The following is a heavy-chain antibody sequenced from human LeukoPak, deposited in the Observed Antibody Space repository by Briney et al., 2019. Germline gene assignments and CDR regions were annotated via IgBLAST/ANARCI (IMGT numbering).Heavy chain of an antibody. J-gene: IGHJ4*02. CDR2: ISSSSSYI. CDR3: AREDSSSPGAFDY. V-gene: IGHV3-21*01. Sequence: GGSLRLSCAASGFTFSSYSMNWVRQAPGKGLEWVSSISSSSSYIYYADSVKGRFTISRDNAKNSLYLQMNSLRAEDTAVYYCAREDSSSPGAFDYWGQGTLVTVS. D-gene: IGHD6-6*01. CDR1: GFTFSSYS.